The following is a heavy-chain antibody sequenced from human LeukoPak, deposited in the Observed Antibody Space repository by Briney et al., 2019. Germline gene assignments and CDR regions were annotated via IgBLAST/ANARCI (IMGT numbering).Heavy chain of an antibody. CDR3: ATPNPMNDYSTRGSLVGWWGYYYYYMDV. Sequence: ASVKVSCKASGGTFSSYAISWVRQAPGQGLEWMGGIIPIFGTANYAQKLQGRVTITADKSTSTAYMELSSLRSEDTAVYYCATPNPMNDYSTRGSLVGWWGYYYYYMDVWGKGTTVTVSS. V-gene: IGHV1-69*06. J-gene: IGHJ6*03. CDR1: GGTFSSYA. D-gene: IGHD4-11*01. CDR2: IIPIFGTA.